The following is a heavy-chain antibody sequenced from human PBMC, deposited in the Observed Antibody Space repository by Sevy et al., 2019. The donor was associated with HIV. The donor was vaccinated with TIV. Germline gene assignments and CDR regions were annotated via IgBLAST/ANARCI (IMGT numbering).Heavy chain of an antibody. V-gene: IGHV3-23*01. J-gene: IGHJ3*02. CDR3: AKDYYGSGSYYHDAFDI. Sequence: GGSLRLSCAASGFTFSSYAMSWVRQAPGKGLEWVSAISGSGGSTYYADSVKGRFTISRDNSKNTQYLQMNSLRAEDTAVYYCAKDYYGSGSYYHDAFDIWGQGTMVTVSS. CDR1: GFTFSSYA. D-gene: IGHD3-10*01. CDR2: ISGSGGST.